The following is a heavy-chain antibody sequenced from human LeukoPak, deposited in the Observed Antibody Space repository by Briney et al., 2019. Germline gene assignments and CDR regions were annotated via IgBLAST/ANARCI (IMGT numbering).Heavy chain of an antibody. V-gene: IGHV1-18*01. D-gene: IGHD2-2*01. J-gene: IGHJ6*02. Sequence: ASVKVSCKASGYTFTSYGISWVRQAPGQRLEWMGWISAYNGNTNYAQKLQGRVTMTTDTSTSTAYMELRSLRSDDTAVYYCARDFPVCSSTSCYRDYYYYGMDVWGQGTTVTVSS. CDR1: GYTFTSYG. CDR3: ARDFPVCSSTSCYRDYYYYGMDV. CDR2: ISAYNGNT.